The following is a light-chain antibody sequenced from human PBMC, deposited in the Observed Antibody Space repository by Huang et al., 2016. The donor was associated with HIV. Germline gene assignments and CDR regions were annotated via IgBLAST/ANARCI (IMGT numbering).Light chain of an antibody. CDR2: GAS. CDR1: QGVCSW. Sequence: DIQMTQSPSSVGDRVTITCRASQGVCSWLAWCPHKPGKAPKFLIYGASSLQSGVPSRFSGSGSGTESTLTLTSLQPEDLATYCCPQADSFPHVTFGPGTKVDIK. CDR3: PQADSFPHVT. J-gene: IGKJ3*01. V-gene: IGKV1D-12*01.